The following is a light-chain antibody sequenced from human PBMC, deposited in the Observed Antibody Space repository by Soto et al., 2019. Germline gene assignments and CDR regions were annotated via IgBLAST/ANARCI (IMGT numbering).Light chain of an antibody. CDR2: KAS. Sequence: DIQMTQSPSTLSASVGDRVTITCRASQSISSWLAWYQQKPGKAPKLLIYKASSLESGVPSRFSGSGSGTEFTLTISSLQPDDFAPYYCQQYNSYSGYTFGQRTKLEIK. J-gene: IGKJ2*01. V-gene: IGKV1-5*03. CDR3: QQYNSYSGYT. CDR1: QSISSW.